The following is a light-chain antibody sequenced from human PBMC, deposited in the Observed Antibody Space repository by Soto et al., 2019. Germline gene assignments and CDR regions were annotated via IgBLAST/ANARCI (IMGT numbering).Light chain of an antibody. CDR3: QQYKNWPPIT. V-gene: IGKV3-15*01. CDR2: DVS. Sequence: EIVMTQSPATLSVSPGERATLSCRASQSVSSKLAWYQQKPGQAPRLLIYDVSTRATGIPARFSGSGSGTAFTLTISSLQSEDFAVYYCQQYKNWPPITFGQGTRLEIK. J-gene: IGKJ5*01. CDR1: QSVSSK.